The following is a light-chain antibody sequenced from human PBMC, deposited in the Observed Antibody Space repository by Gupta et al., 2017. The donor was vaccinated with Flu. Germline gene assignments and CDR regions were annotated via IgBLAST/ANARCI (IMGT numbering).Light chain of an antibody. CDR3: QQYNSYSWT. CDR1: QSISNW. CDR2: KAS. V-gene: IGKV1-5*03. J-gene: IGKJ1*01. Sequence: IQTTPSPSTLSASVGDRVTITCRASQSISNWLAWYQQKPGKAPKLLIYKASSLESGVPSRFSGSGSGTEFTLTISSLQPDDFATYYCQQYNSYSWTFGQGTKVEIK.